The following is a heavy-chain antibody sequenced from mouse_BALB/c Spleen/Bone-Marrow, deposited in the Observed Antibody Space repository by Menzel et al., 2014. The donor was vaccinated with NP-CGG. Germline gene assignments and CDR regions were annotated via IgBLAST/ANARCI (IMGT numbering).Heavy chain of an antibody. D-gene: IGHD4-1*01. CDR3: ARWEYYAMDY. CDR1: GFNIKDTH. Sequence: EVQLQQSGAELVKPGASAKLSCTPYGFNIKDTHMHWVKQRPEQGLEWIGRIDPANGNTKYDPKFQGKATITADTSSNTAYLQLSSLTSEDTAVYYCARWEYYAMDYWVQGTSVTVSS. CDR2: IDPANGNT. J-gene: IGHJ4*01. V-gene: IGHV14-3*02.